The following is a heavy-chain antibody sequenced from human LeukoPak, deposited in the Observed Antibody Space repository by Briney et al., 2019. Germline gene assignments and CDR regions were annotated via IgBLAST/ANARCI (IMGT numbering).Heavy chain of an antibody. Sequence: GASVKVSCKASGSTFSSYAISWVRQAPGQGLEWMGGIIPIFGTANYAQKFQGRVTITTDESTSTAYMELSSLRSGDTAVYYCARVGNSRDYFDYWGQGTLITVSS. J-gene: IGHJ4*02. CDR1: GSTFSSYA. CDR2: IIPIFGTA. D-gene: IGHD4-23*01. V-gene: IGHV1-69*05. CDR3: ARVGNSRDYFDY.